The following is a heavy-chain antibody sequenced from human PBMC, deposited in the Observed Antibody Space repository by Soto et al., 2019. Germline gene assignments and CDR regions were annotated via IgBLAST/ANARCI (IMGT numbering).Heavy chain of an antibody. CDR1: GFTFSDYY. CDR3: ARGKAAAAGTPYYYYGMDV. J-gene: IGHJ6*02. V-gene: IGHV3-11*01. CDR2: IRSSGSTI. D-gene: IGHD6-13*01. Sequence: QVQLVESGGGLVKPGGSLRLSCAASGFTFSDYYMSWIRQAPGKGLEWVSYIRSSGSTIYYADSVKGRFTISRDNAKNSLYLQKNSLRAEDTAVYYGARGKAAAAGTPYYYYGMDVWGQGTTVTVSS.